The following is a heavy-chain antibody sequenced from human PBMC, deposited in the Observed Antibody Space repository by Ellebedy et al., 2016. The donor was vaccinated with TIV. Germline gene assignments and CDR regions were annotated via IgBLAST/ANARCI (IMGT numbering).Heavy chain of an antibody. D-gene: IGHD4-17*01. V-gene: IGHV1-3*01. CDR1: GYTFTSYA. CDR2: INAGNGNT. J-gene: IGHJ6*02. CDR3: ARATVTRYYYYYYGMDV. Sequence: AASVKVSCKASGYTFTSYAMHWVRQAPGQRLEWMGWINAGNGNTKYSQKFQGRVTITRDTSASTAYMELSSLRSEATDVYYCARATVTRYYYYYYGMDVWGQGTTVTVSS.